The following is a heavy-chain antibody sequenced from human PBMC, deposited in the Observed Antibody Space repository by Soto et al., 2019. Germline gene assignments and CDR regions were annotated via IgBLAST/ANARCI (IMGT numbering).Heavy chain of an antibody. Sequence: SETLSLTCTVSGGSISRGDYYWSWIRQPPGKGLEWIGYIYYSGSTYYNPSLKSRVTISVDTSKNQFSLKLSSVTAADTAVYYCARVGITIFGRWYFGLWGRGTLVTVSS. CDR2: IYYSGST. V-gene: IGHV4-30-4*01. J-gene: IGHJ2*01. CDR3: ARVGITIFGRWYFGL. CDR1: GGSISRGDYY. D-gene: IGHD3-3*01.